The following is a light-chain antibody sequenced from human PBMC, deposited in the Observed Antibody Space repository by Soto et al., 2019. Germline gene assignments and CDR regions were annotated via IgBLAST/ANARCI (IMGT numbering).Light chain of an antibody. CDR1: SSDVGGYNY. J-gene: IGLJ3*02. Sequence: QSALTQPPSASGSPGQSVTISCTGTSSDVGGYNYVSWYQQYPGRAPKLMIYEVTKRPSGVPDRFSGSKSGNTASLTVSGLQPEDEADDYCSSYAASSNCYLVFGGGTKLTVL. CDR2: EVT. V-gene: IGLV2-8*01. CDR3: SSYAASSNCYLV.